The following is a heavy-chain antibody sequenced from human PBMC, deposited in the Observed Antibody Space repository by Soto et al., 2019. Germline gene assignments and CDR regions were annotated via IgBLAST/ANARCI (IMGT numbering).Heavy chain of an antibody. CDR2: IYYSGST. CDR3: ARQDTAMVTWFDP. Sequence: QVQLQESGPGLVKPSQTLSLTCTVSGGSISSGDYYWSWIRQPPRKGLEWIGYIYYSGSTYYNPSLKSRVTISVDTSKNQFSLKLSSVTAADTAVYYCARQDTAMVTWFDPWGQGTLVTVSS. CDR1: GGSISSGDYY. V-gene: IGHV4-30-4*01. J-gene: IGHJ5*02. D-gene: IGHD5-18*01.